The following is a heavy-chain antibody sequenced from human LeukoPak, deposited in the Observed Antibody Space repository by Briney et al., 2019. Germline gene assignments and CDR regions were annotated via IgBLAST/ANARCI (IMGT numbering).Heavy chain of an antibody. D-gene: IGHD2-21*01. CDR2: ISTDGTKT. CDR3: ARETIDCGGDCYDY. CDR1: GFTFSNYE. J-gene: IGHJ4*02. Sequence: GGSLRLSCAASGFTFSNYEMNWVRQAPGKGLEWVSYISTDGTKTYYAGSVKGRFTISRDNAKNSLYLQMNSLRADDTAVYCCARETIDCGGDCYDYWGQGTLATVSS. V-gene: IGHV3-48*03.